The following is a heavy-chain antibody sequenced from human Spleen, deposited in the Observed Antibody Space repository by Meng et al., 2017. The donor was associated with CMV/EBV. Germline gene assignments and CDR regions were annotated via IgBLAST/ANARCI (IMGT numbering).Heavy chain of an antibody. J-gene: IGHJ4*02. Sequence: EVQLVESXXXXXQXXGXXRLSCAASGFTVSSNYMSWVRQAPGKGLEWVSVIYSGGSTYYADSVKGRFTISRDNSKNTLYLQMNSLRAEDTAVYYCAREWYSSSLAYWGQGTLVTVSS. D-gene: IGHD6-13*01. CDR3: AREWYSSSLAY. CDR2: IYSGGST. CDR1: GFTVSSNY. V-gene: IGHV3-66*01.